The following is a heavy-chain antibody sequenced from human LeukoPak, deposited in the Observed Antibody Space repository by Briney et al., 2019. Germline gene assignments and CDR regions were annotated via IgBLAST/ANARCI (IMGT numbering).Heavy chain of an antibody. V-gene: IGHV1-18*01. Sequence: ASVKVSCKASGYTFTSYGISWVRQAPGQGLEWMGWISAYNGNTNYAQKLQGRVTMTTDTSTSTAYMELRSLRSGDTAVYYCARDYGHFDWLLFPDYWGQGTLVTVSS. J-gene: IGHJ4*02. D-gene: IGHD3-9*01. CDR2: ISAYNGNT. CDR3: ARDYGHFDWLLFPDY. CDR1: GYTFTSYG.